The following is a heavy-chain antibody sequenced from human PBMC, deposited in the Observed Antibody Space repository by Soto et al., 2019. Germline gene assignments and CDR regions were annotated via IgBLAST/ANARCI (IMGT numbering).Heavy chain of an antibody. V-gene: IGHV3-33*01. Sequence: QVQLVESGGGVVQPGGSLRLSCATSGFTFSDSGMHWVRQAPGKGLEWVAVIWSDGSDKSYADSVEGRFTISRDNSKKTLYLKMNSLRAEERGLYYCVGGNRFGGSSGWGGGFDYWGQGTLVTVSS. D-gene: IGHD6-6*01. J-gene: IGHJ4*02. CDR3: VGGNRFGGSSGWGGGFDY. CDR1: GFTFSDSG. CDR2: IWSDGSDK.